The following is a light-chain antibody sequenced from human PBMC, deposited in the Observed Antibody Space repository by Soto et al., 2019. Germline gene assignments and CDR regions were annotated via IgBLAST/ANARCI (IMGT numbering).Light chain of an antibody. J-gene: IGLJ3*02. CDR1: SSDVGGYNY. CDR2: EVS. Sequence: QSALTQPASVSGSPGQSITISCTGTSSDVGGYNYVSWYQQHPGKAPKLMIYEVSNRPSGVSNRFSGSKSGNTASLTISGLQAEDEADYYCSSYTSSSTRVFGGRTKLPS. CDR3: SSYTSSSTRV. V-gene: IGLV2-14*01.